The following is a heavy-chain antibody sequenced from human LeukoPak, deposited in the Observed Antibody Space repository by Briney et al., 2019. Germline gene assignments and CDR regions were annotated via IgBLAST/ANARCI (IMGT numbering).Heavy chain of an antibody. CDR2: IYTSGST. Sequence: SETLSLTCTVSGGSIRSYYWSWIRQPAGKGLEWIGRIYTSGSTNYNPSLKGRVTMSVDTSKNQFSLKLSSVTAADTAVYYCARDQVVAAAGYIDYWGQGTLVTVSS. D-gene: IGHD6-13*01. CDR3: ARDQVVAAAGYIDY. V-gene: IGHV4-4*07. CDR1: GGSIRSYY. J-gene: IGHJ4*02.